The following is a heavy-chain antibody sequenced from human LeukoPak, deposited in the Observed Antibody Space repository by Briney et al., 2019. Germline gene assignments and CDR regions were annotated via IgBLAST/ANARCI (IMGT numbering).Heavy chain of an antibody. V-gene: IGHV3-53*01. D-gene: IGHD4-23*01. J-gene: IGHJ4*02. CDR2: IYSGGST. CDR1: GFTFSSYE. CDR3: ATSRWYANFDY. Sequence: PGGSLRLSCAASGFTFSSYEMNWVRQAPGKGLEWVSVIYSGGSTYYADSVKGRFTISRDNSKNTLYLQMNSLRAEDTAVYYCATSRWYANFDYWGQGALVTVSS.